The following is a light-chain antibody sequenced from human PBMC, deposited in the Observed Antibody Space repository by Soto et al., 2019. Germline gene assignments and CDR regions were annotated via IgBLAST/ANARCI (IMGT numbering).Light chain of an antibody. Sequence: QAVVTQEPSLTVSPGGTVTLTCASSTGAVTSAYYPNWFQQKPGQAPRALIYNINNRHSWTPARFSGSLLGGKAALTLSGVQPEDQAEYYCLLYDGGAVVFGGGTKLTLL. CDR3: LLYDGGAVV. V-gene: IGLV7-43*01. J-gene: IGLJ2*01. CDR1: TGAVTSAYY. CDR2: NIN.